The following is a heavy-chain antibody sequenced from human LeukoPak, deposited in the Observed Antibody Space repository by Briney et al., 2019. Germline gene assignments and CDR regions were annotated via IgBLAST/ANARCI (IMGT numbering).Heavy chain of an antibody. J-gene: IGHJ3*02. Sequence: GGSLRLSCAASGFTFSSYWMSWVRQAPGKGLEWVANIKQDGSEKYYVDSVKGRFTISRDNAKNSLYLQMNSLRAEDTAVYYCARAEYYYDSSAAFDIWXQGTMVTVSS. D-gene: IGHD3-22*01. CDR1: GFTFSSYW. CDR3: ARAEYYYDSSAAFDI. V-gene: IGHV3-7*01. CDR2: IKQDGSEK.